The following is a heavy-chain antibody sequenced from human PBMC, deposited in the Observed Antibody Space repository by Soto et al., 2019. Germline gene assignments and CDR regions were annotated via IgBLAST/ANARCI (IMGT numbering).Heavy chain of an antibody. V-gene: IGHV4-59*01. CDR3: ARSRPLYYDILTGETQIYGMDV. Sequence: QVQLQESGPGLVKPSETLSLTCTVSGGSISSYYWSWIRQPPGKGLEWIGYNYYSGNTNYNPSLKSRVTISVDTSKNQFSLKLSSVTAADTAVYYCARSRPLYYDILTGETQIYGMDVWGQGTTVTVSS. J-gene: IGHJ6*02. D-gene: IGHD3-9*01. CDR2: NYYSGNT. CDR1: GGSISSYY.